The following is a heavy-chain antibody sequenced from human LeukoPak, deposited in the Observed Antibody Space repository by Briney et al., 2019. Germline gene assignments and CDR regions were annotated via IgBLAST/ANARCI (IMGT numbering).Heavy chain of an antibody. J-gene: IGHJ5*02. CDR1: GFAINTNY. V-gene: IGHV3-53*01. CDR2: TYFGGTT. CDR3: ARDSEGDGYNFDT. D-gene: IGHD5-24*01. Sequence: PGGSLRFSCVASGFAINTNYMNWVRQAPGKELEWVSITYFGGTTYYADSVKGRFTISRDNSKNTLYLQMNSLRADDTAVYYCARDSEGDGYNFDTWGRGTLVTVSS.